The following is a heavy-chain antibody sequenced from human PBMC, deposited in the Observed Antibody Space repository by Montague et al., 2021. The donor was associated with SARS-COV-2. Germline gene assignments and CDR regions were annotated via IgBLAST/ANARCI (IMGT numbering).Heavy chain of an antibody. CDR1: GFTFSSYS. J-gene: IGHJ4*02. Sequence: SLRLSCAASGFTFSSYSMNWVRQAPGKGLEWVSYISSSSSTIYYADSVKGRFTISRDNAKNSLYLQMNSLRDEDTAVYYCARARRDYDILTGYIHLYYFDYWGQGTLVTVSS. D-gene: IGHD3-9*01. V-gene: IGHV3-48*02. CDR3: ARARRDYDILTGYIHLYYFDY. CDR2: ISSSSSTI.